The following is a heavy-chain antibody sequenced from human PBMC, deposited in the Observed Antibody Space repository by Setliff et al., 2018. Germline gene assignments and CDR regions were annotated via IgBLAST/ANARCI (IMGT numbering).Heavy chain of an antibody. V-gene: IGHV4-34*01. CDR3: ARGLEGEDYFYYMDV. J-gene: IGHJ6*03. CDR1: GGSFSGYY. D-gene: IGHD2-21*01. CDR2: INHSGSA. Sequence: SETLSLTCAVYGGSFSGYYWSWIRQTPGKGLEWIGEINHSGSAKYNPSLKTRVTISVDTSKNQFSLKLTSVNAADTAVYYCARGLEGEDYFYYMDVWGKGNTVTVSS.